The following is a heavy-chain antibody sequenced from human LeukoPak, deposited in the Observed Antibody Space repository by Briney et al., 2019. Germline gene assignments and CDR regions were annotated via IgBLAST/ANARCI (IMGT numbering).Heavy chain of an antibody. Sequence: PGGSLRLSCAASGFTFRSYAMSWVRQAPGKGLEWVSAISGTGGSTYYADSVKGRFTISRDNSKNTLYPQMNSLRAEDTAIYYCAKGSCSGTSCYSDYWGQGTLVTVSS. J-gene: IGHJ4*02. CDR1: GFTFRSYA. D-gene: IGHD2-2*02. CDR3: AKGSCSGTSCYSDY. CDR2: ISGTGGST. V-gene: IGHV3-23*01.